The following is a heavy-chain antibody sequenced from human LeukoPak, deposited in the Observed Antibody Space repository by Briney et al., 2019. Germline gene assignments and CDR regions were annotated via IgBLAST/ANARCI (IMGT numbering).Heavy chain of an antibody. Sequence: GGSLRLSCAASGFTFSNAWMNWVRQAPGKGLEWVGRIKSKADGGTTDYAAPVKGRFTISRDDSKNTLYLQINGLKTEDTAIYYCTTHHTFYQDSSGYYRGSDNWGQGTLVTVSS. CDR3: TTHHTFYQDSSGYYRGSDN. D-gene: IGHD3-22*01. J-gene: IGHJ4*02. CDR1: GFTFSNAW. V-gene: IGHV3-15*01. CDR2: IKSKADGGTT.